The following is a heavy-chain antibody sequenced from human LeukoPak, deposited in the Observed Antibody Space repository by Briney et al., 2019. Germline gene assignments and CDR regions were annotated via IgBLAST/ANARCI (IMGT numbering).Heavy chain of an antibody. D-gene: IGHD2-2*01. V-gene: IGHV3-23*01. Sequence: GGSLRLSCAASGFTFSNYWMSWVRQAPGKGLEWVSAISGSGGSTYYADSVKGRFTISRDNSKNTLYLQMNSLRAEDTAVYYCAKSGYCSSTSCWGVDFDIWGQGTMVTVSS. CDR2: ISGSGGST. CDR1: GFTFSNYW. J-gene: IGHJ3*02. CDR3: AKSGYCSSTSCWGVDFDI.